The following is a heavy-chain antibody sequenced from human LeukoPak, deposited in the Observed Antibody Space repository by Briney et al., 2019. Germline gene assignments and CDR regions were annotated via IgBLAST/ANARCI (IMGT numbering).Heavy chain of an antibody. Sequence: PGGSLRLSCAASGFTFSSYSMNWVRQAPGKGLEWVSSISSSSSYIYYADSVKGRFTISRDNAKNSLYLQMNSLRAEDTAVYYCARESPYIVGATATPRDFDYWGQGTLVTVSS. V-gene: IGHV3-21*01. CDR2: ISSSSSYI. CDR3: ARESPYIVGATATPRDFDY. CDR1: GFTFSSYS. D-gene: IGHD1-26*01. J-gene: IGHJ4*02.